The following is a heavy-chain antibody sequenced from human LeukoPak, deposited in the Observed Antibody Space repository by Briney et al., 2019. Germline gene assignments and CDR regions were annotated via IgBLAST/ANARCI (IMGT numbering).Heavy chain of an antibody. CDR2: IYYSGST. Sequence: SETLSLTCTVSGGSISSGGYYWSWIRQHPGKGLEWIGYIYYSGSTYYNPSLKSRVTISVDTSMNQFSLKLSSVTAADTAVYYCARERYFCSSTSCNNWFDPWGQGTLVTVSS. CDR3: ARERYFCSSTSCNNWFDP. J-gene: IGHJ5*02. D-gene: IGHD2-2*01. CDR1: GGSISSGGYY. V-gene: IGHV4-31*03.